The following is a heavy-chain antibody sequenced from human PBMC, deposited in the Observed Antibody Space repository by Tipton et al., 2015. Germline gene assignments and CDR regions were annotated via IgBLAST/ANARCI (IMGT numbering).Heavy chain of an antibody. J-gene: IGHJ4*02. D-gene: IGHD5-12*01. Sequence: LRLSCAASGFAFDDYAMHWVRQVPGKGLEWVSSINWNSAVIGYADSVKGRFTISRENAKNSLNLQMNSLRAEDTAVYYCARSGGYGWDFWGQGTLVTVSS. V-gene: IGHV3-9*01. CDR1: GFAFDDYA. CDR3: ARSGGYGWDF. CDR2: INWNSAVI.